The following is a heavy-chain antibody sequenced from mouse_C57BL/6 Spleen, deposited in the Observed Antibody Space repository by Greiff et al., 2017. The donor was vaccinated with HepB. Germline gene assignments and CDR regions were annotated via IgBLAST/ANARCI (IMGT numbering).Heavy chain of an antibody. CDR2: ISSGSSTI. D-gene: IGHD1-1*01. V-gene: IGHV5-17*01. Sequence: EVQLQESGGGLVKPGGSLKLSCAASGFTFSDYGMHWVRQAPEKGLEWVAYISSGSSTIYYADTVKGRFTISRDNAKNTLFLQMTSLGSEDTAMYYCARQAPVVARGFDYWGQGTTLTVSS. J-gene: IGHJ2*01. CDR3: ARQAPVVARGFDY. CDR1: GFTFSDYG.